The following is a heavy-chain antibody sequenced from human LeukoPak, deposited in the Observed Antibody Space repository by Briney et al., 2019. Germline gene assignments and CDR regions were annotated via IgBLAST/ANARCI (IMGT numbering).Heavy chain of an antibody. V-gene: IGHV1-69*02. CDR2: IIPILGIA. CDR3: ARIAAAGSKNLDY. D-gene: IGHD6-13*01. Sequence: SVKVSCKVSGYTLTELSMHWVRQAPGQGLEWMGRIIPILGIANYAQKFQGRVTITADKSTSTAYMELSSLRSEDTAVYYCARIAAAGSKNLDYWGQGTLVTVSS. J-gene: IGHJ4*02. CDR1: GYTLTELS.